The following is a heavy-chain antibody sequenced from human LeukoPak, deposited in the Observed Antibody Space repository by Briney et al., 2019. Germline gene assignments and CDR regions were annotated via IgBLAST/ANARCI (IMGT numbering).Heavy chain of an antibody. Sequence: GGSLRLSCAASGFTFSSYAMSWVRQAPGKGLEWVSAISGSGGSTYYADSVKGRFTISRDNSKNTLYLQMNSLRAEDTAVYYCAKTSLGVVVVAATPQFDPWGQGTLVTVSS. CDR2: ISGSGGST. CDR3: AKTSLGVVVVAATPQFDP. D-gene: IGHD2-15*01. V-gene: IGHV3-23*01. J-gene: IGHJ5*02. CDR1: GFTFSSYA.